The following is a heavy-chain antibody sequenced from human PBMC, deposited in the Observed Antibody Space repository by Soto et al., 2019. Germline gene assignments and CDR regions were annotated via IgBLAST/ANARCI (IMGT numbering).Heavy chain of an antibody. CDR2: IYYSGNT. J-gene: IGHJ6*02. CDR3: ARDAPVDLRVPNSMDV. D-gene: IGHD3-16*01. V-gene: IGHV4-31*03. CDR1: GGSISSGDY. Sequence: SETLSLTCTVSGGSISSGDYWSWIRQYPGKGLEWIGDIYYSGNTYYNPSLKSRVSISLDTSKSQFSLKLDSVTAADTAVYYCARDAPVDLRVPNSMDVWGQGTTVTVSS.